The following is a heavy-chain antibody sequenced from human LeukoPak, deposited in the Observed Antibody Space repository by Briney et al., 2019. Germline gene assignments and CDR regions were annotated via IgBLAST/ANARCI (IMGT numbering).Heavy chain of an antibody. CDR1: GGSISGYY. CDR3: ASYYCDTNCYYFHF. V-gene: IGHV4-59*01. J-gene: IGHJ4*02. Sequence: PSETLSLTCAASGGSISGYYWSWIRQPPGKGLEWLGYIYYSGSTNYNPSLKSRVTISVDTSKNQFSLKLSSVTAADTAVYFCASYYCDTNCYYFHFWGQGTLVTVSS. D-gene: IGHD2/OR15-2a*01. CDR2: IYYSGST.